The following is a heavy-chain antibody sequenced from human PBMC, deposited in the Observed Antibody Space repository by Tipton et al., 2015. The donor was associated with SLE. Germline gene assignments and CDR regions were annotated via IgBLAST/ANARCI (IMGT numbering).Heavy chain of an antibody. CDR3: ARGKYYFDY. D-gene: IGHD2/OR15-2a*01. CDR1: GFTFSAHT. V-gene: IGHV3-7*01. Sequence: GSLRLSCATSGFTFSAHTVNWVRQAPGKGLEWVANIKEDGSEKHYVDSVKDRLTISRDNAKNSLYLQMNSLRDEDTAVYYCARGKYYFDYWGQGALVTVSS. J-gene: IGHJ4*02. CDR2: IKEDGSEK.